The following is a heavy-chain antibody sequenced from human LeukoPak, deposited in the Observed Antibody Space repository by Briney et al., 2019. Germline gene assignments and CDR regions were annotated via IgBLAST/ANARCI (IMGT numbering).Heavy chain of an antibody. Sequence: GGSLRLSCAASGFTFSDYYMSWIRQAPGKGLEWVAYIGSSGSTMYYADSVKGRFTISRDNTKNSLFLQMNSLRAEDTAVYYCAREEVGDAFDIWGQGTMVTVSS. CDR3: AREEVGDAFDI. J-gene: IGHJ3*02. D-gene: IGHD1-26*01. V-gene: IGHV3-11*04. CDR2: IGSSGSTM. CDR1: GFTFSDYY.